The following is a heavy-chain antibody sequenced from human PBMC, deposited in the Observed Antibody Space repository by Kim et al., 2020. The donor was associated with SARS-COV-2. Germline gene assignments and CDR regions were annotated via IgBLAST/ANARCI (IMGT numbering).Heavy chain of an antibody. Sequence: DSVKGRFTISRDNSKNTLYLQMNSLRAEDTAVYYCARGGVGDYYYYGMDVWGQGTTVTVSS. CDR3: ARGGVGDYYYYGMDV. D-gene: IGHD2-2*01. J-gene: IGHJ6*02. V-gene: IGHV3-30*07.